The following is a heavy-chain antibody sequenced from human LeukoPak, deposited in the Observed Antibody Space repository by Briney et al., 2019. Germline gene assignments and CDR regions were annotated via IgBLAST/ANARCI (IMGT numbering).Heavy chain of an antibody. D-gene: IGHD3-16*02. V-gene: IGHV1-18*01. CDR3: ARTIMITFGGVIVPDY. CDR2: ISAYNGNT. CDR1: GYTFTTYG. Sequence: GASVKVSCKASGYTFTTYGISWVRQAPGKGLEGMGWISAYNGNTNYAQKLQGRVTMTTDTSTSTAYMELRSLRSDDTAVYYCARTIMITFGGVIVPDYWGQGTLVTVSS. J-gene: IGHJ4*02.